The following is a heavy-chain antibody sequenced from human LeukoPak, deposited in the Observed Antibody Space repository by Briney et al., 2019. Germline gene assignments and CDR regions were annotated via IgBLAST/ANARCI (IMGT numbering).Heavy chain of an antibody. V-gene: IGHV3-33*02. CDR1: GFTFSSYG. Sequence: GGSLRLSCAASGFTFSSYGMHWVRQAPGKGLEWVAIIRYDGNNKYYADSVKGRFTISRDYSTNTLFLQINSLRADDTAFYYCARGRGYTSSAYDYWGQGTLVTVSS. CDR3: ARGRGYTSSAYDY. CDR2: IRYDGNNK. J-gene: IGHJ4*02. D-gene: IGHD6-19*01.